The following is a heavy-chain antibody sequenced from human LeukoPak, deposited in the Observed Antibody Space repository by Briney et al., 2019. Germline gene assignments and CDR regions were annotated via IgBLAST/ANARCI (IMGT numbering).Heavy chain of an antibody. D-gene: IGHD3-10*01. V-gene: IGHV1-2*02. CDR1: GYTFTGYY. Sequence: GASVKVSCKASGYTFTGYYMHRVRQAPGQGLEWMGWINPNSGGTNYAQKFQGRVTMTRDTSISTACMELSRLRSDDTAVYYCARAPRGVRGAPDNWFDPWGQGTLVTVSS. J-gene: IGHJ5*02. CDR2: INPNSGGT. CDR3: ARAPRGVRGAPDNWFDP.